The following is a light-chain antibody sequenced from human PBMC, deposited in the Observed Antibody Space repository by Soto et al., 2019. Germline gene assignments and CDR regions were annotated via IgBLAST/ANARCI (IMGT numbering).Light chain of an antibody. Sequence: EIVLTHSPGTLSFSRGERAALSCRASQSVPSKYLAWYQQNPGQAPRLLIYGASNRATGIPDKFSGSGSGTDFTLTISRLEPEDFAVYYCQQYGTSPRTFGQGTKVDIK. V-gene: IGKV3-20*01. J-gene: IGKJ1*01. CDR3: QQYGTSPRT. CDR2: GAS. CDR1: QSVPSKY.